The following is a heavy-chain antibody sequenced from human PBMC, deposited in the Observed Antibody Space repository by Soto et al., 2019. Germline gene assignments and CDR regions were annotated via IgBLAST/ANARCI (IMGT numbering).Heavy chain of an antibody. V-gene: IGHV4-59*08. D-gene: IGHD3-16*01. Sequence: SETLSLTCTVSGGSISSYYWSWIRQPPGKGLELIGYIYYSGSTYYNPSLTSRVTISVDTSKNQFSLKLSSVTAADTAVYYCARPFTFGALGAFDIWGQGTMVTVSS. CDR2: IYYSGST. J-gene: IGHJ3*02. CDR1: GGSISSYY. CDR3: ARPFTFGALGAFDI.